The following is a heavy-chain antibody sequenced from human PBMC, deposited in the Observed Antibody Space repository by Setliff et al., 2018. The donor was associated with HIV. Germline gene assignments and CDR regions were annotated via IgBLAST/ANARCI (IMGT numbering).Heavy chain of an antibody. CDR3: ARVPYRSAWFSGGHDAFDI. CDR1: GYSFARYG. CDR2: ISGFNGNT. V-gene: IGHV1-18*01. D-gene: IGHD6-19*01. J-gene: IGHJ3*02. Sequence: ASVKVSCKASGYSFARYGLSRVRQAPGQGLEWMGWISGFNGNTKYAQSFQDRVAMTTETATSTADMEMRSLRSDDTAVYFCARVPYRSAWFSGGHDAFDIWGQGTMVTVSS.